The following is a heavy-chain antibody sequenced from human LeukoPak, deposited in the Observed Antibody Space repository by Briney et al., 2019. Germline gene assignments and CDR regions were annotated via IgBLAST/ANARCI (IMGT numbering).Heavy chain of an antibody. CDR2: IKSKTDGETT. J-gene: IGHJ4*02. D-gene: IGHD3-10*01. V-gene: IGHV3-15*01. Sequence: GGSLRLSCVASGFIFGDYWMSWVRQAPGKGLEWIGRIKSKTDGETTNYAESVRGRFTISRDDSKSAVYLQMNSLKIEDTAVYYCTTDLGTYYHGSQRLIPIDYWGQGTLVTVSS. CDR1: GFIFGDYW. CDR3: TTDLGTYYHGSQRLIPIDY.